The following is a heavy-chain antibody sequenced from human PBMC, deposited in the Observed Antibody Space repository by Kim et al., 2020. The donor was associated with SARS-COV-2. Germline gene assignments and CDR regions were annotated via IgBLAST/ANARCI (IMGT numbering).Heavy chain of an antibody. Sequence: YEQKFQGSVTMTRDTSTSTVYMELSSLRSEDTAVDYCARGTRDKDNWFDPWGQGTLVTVSS. V-gene: IGHV1-46*01. CDR3: ARGTRDKDNWFDP. J-gene: IGHJ5*02.